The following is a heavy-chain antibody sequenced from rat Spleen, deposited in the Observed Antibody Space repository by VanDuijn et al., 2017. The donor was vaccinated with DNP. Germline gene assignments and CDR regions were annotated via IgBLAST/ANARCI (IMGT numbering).Heavy chain of an antibody. V-gene: IGHV5S14*01. D-gene: IGHD2-1*01. CDR2: INTGGGTT. CDR1: GFTFSDFG. J-gene: IGHJ2*01. Sequence: EVQLVESGGGLVQPGRSLRLSCTASGFTFSDFGMAWVRQTPTKGLEWVASINTGGGTTYYRDSVKGRFTISRDNAKNTQYLQMDSLGSEDTATYYCARSLLDYWGQGVMVTVSS. CDR3: ARSLLDY.